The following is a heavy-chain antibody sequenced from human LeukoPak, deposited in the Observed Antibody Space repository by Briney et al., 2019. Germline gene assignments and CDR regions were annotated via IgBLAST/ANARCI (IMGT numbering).Heavy chain of an antibody. CDR2: ISAGGGST. D-gene: IGHD6-13*01. V-gene: IGHV3-23*01. CDR3: AKSSSWTYNWFDP. Sequence: GGSLRLSCAASGFTFSSYAMSWVRRAPGKGLEWVSAISAGGGSTYFADSVKGRFTISRDNSKNTLFLQMNSLRAEDTAVYYCAKSSSWTYNWFDPWGQGTLVTVSS. CDR1: GFTFSSYA. J-gene: IGHJ5*02.